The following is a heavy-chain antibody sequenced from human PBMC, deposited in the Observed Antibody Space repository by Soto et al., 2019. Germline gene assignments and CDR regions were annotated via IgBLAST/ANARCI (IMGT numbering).Heavy chain of an antibody. CDR1: GFTFSAYA. V-gene: IGHV3-23*01. D-gene: IGHD4-17*01. J-gene: IGHJ3*02. Sequence: PGGSLRLSCAASGFTFSAYAMSWVRQTPGKGLEWVSGISASRGRTYYADSVKGRFTISSDNSRNTLYLQMNSLRAEDTALYYCAKDHNGDYVGGFDMWGQGTMVTVSS. CDR3: AKDHNGDYVGGFDM. CDR2: ISASRGRT.